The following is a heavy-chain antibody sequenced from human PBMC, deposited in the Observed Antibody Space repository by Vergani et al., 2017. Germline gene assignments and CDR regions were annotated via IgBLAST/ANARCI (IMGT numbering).Heavy chain of an antibody. V-gene: IGHV1-46*01. CDR3: ARGYGSTSCYKRGEDWVDP. CDR2: INPSGGST. Sequence: QVQLVQSGAEVKKPGASVKVSCQASGYTFTSYYIHWVRQAPGQGLEWMGIINPSGGSTNYAQKFQGRVTMTRDTSTSTVFMELSSLGSEDTAVYYCARGYGSTSCYKRGEDWVDPWGQGTLVTVSS. J-gene: IGHJ5*02. D-gene: IGHD2-2*02. CDR1: GYTFTSYY.